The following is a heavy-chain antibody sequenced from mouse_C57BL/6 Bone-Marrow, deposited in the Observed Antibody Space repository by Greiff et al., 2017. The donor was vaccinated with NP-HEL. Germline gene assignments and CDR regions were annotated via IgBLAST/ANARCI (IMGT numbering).Heavy chain of an antibody. D-gene: IGHD2-4*01. J-gene: IGHJ4*01. CDR2: IDPENGDT. Sequence: EVQRVESGAELVRPGASVKLSCTASGFNIKDDYMHWVKQRPEQGLEWIGWIDPENGDTEYASKFQGKATITADTSSNTAYLQLSSLTSEDTAVYYCTRGIYYDYDLMDYWGQGTSVTVSS. V-gene: IGHV14-4*01. CDR1: GFNIKDDY. CDR3: TRGIYYDYDLMDY.